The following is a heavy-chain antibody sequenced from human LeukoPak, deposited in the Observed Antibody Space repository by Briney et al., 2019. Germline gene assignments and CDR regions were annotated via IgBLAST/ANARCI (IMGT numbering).Heavy chain of an antibody. Sequence: PSETLSLTCAVYGGSFSGYYWSWIRQPPGKGLEWIGEINHSGSTNYNPSLKSRVTISVDTSKNQFSLKLSSVTAADTAVYYCARGDDVDYFDYWGQGTLVTVSS. CDR3: ARGDDVDYFDY. V-gene: IGHV4-34*01. CDR2: INHSGST. J-gene: IGHJ4*02. D-gene: IGHD1-1*01. CDR1: GGSFSGYY.